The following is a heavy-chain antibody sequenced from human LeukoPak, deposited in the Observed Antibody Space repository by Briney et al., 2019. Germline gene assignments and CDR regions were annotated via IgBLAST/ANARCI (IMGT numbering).Heavy chain of an antibody. D-gene: IGHD6-13*01. CDR2: ITGYGAT. V-gene: IGHV3-23*01. CDR1: GFTFCNFS. J-gene: IGHJ5*02. Sequence: GGSLRLSRAASGFTFCNFSMMWVRQAPGAGLQWVSTITGYGATFYADSVRGRFTVFRDTSMNTLFLQMNSLGAEDTAVYCAKGAAAGKVDWFDPWGQGTLVTVSS. CDR3: AKGAAAGKVDWFDP.